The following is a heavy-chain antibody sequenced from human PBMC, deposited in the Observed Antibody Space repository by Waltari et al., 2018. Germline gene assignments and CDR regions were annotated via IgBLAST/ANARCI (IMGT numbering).Heavy chain of an antibody. Sequence: QLQLQESGPGLVKSSGTLSLTCTVSGDSISSTTYYWGWIRQPPGKGLEWIGNVYYTGSTFYNPSLKRRVPIPVDTPNNQFSLGLRSGTAADTAVYYCATHARTWYDGDNWFDPWGQGTLVTVSS. D-gene: IGHD1-1*01. V-gene: IGHV4-39*01. CDR3: ATHARTWYDGDNWFDP. CDR1: GDSISSTTYY. CDR2: VYYTGST. J-gene: IGHJ5*02.